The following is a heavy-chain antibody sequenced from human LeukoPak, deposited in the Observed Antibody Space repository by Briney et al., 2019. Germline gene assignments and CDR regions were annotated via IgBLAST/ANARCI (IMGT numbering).Heavy chain of an antibody. J-gene: IGHJ5*02. CDR2: RNPNGGNT. Sequence: ASVKVSCKASGYTFTSYDINWVRQATGQGLEWMGWRNPNGGNTGYAQKFQGRVTMTRNTSISTAYMELSSLRSEDTAVYYCARGWVNCSGGSCYSSWFDPWGQGTLVTVSS. V-gene: IGHV1-8*01. CDR3: ARGWVNCSGGSCYSSWFDP. CDR1: GYTFTSYD. D-gene: IGHD2-15*01.